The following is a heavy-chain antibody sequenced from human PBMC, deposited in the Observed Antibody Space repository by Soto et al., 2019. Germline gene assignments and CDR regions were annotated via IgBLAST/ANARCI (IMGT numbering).Heavy chain of an antibody. V-gene: IGHV3-7*04. D-gene: IGHD4-4*01. CDR1: EFTFSNYW. Sequence: QPGGSLRLSCAASEFTFSNYWMTWVRPAPGKGLEWVANIKQDGSEKYYVDSVKGRFTISRDNAKNSLYLQMNSLRAEDTAVYYCARAVDYSNHFDYWGQGTLVTVSS. J-gene: IGHJ4*02. CDR3: ARAVDYSNHFDY. CDR2: IKQDGSEK.